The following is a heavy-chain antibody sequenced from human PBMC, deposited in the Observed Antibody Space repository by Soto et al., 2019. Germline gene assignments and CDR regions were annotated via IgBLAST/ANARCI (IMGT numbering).Heavy chain of an antibody. CDR3: ARDSAAGTGDYDH. V-gene: IGHV4-59*01. D-gene: IGHD6-13*01. J-gene: IGHJ4*02. CDR1: GGSISSYY. Sequence: QVQLQESGPGLVKPSETLSLTCSVSGGSISSYYWGWIRQPPGKGLEWIGHIYYSGGTSYNPSLKSRIPISVDTSKNQFSLKRSSVTAADMAVYYCARDSAAGTGDYDHWGQGMLVTVSS. CDR2: IYYSGGT.